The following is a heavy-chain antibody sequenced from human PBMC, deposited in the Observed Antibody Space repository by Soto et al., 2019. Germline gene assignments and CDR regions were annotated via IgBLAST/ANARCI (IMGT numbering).Heavy chain of an antibody. CDR2: IKQDGSEK. CDR3: ARGNPPYDYIWGSSYYYMDV. CDR1: GFTFSSYW. V-gene: IGHV3-7*03. Sequence: GGSLRLSCAASGFTFSSYWMSWVRQAPGKGLEWVANIKQDGSEKFYVDSVKGRFTISRDNAKNSLYLQMNSLRAEETVVYYCARGNPPYDYIWGSSYYYMDVWGKGTTVTVSS. J-gene: IGHJ6*03. D-gene: IGHD3-16*01.